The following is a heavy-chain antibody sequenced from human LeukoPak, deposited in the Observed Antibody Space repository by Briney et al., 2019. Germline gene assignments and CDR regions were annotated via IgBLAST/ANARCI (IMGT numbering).Heavy chain of an antibody. CDR3: TKNTHDY. J-gene: IGHJ4*02. D-gene: IGHD1/OR15-1a*01. V-gene: IGHV3-7*01. Sequence: GGSLRLSCAASGFTFSGSWMSRVREAPGKGLEWVATIKGDGRGKFYVDSVRGRFAISRDDAKSSLFLQMDSLRSEDTAVYYCTKNTHDYWGQGTLVTVSS. CDR1: GFTFSGSW. CDR2: IKGDGRGK.